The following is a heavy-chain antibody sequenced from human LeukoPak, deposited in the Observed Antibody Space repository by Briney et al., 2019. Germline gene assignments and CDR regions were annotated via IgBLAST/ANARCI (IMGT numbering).Heavy chain of an antibody. D-gene: IGHD6-19*01. V-gene: IGHV1-69*04. CDR3: ARYEFRAAVAGTFDY. CDR2: IIPILGIA. Sequence: SVKVSCKASGGTFSSYAISWVRQAPGQGLEWMGRIIPILGIANYAQKFQGRVTITADKSTSTAYMELSSLRSEDTAVYYCARYEFRAAVAGTFDYWGQGTLVTVSS. J-gene: IGHJ4*02. CDR1: GGTFSSYA.